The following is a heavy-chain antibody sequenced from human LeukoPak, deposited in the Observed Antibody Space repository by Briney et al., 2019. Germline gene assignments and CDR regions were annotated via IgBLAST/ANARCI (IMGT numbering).Heavy chain of an antibody. CDR2: ISGSGGST. Sequence: GGSLRLSCAASGFTFSSYAMSWVRQAPGKGLEWVSAISGSGGSTYYADSVKGRFTISRDNSKNTLYLQMNSLRAEDTAVYYCAKDLIGYYDSSGFLGPGYFDYWGQGTLVTVSS. CDR1: GFTFSSYA. J-gene: IGHJ4*02. D-gene: IGHD3-22*01. V-gene: IGHV3-23*01. CDR3: AKDLIGYYDSSGFLGPGYFDY.